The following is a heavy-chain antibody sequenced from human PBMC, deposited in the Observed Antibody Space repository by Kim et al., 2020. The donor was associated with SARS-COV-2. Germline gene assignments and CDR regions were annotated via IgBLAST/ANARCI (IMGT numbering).Heavy chain of an antibody. CDR3: ARRTQYHLLGPYYYRM. J-gene: IGHJ6*01. Sequence: SETLSLTCIVSGGSISSSSYYWGWIRQPPGKGLEWIGNIYYNGSTYYNPSLKSRVTISVDTSKNQFSLQLSSVTAADTAVYYCARRTQYHLLGPYYYRM. D-gene: IGHD2-2*01. CDR1: GGSISSSSYY. CDR2: IYYNGST. V-gene: IGHV4-39*01.